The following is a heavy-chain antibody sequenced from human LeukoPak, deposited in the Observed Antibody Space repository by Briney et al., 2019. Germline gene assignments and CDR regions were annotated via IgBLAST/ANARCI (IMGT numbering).Heavy chain of an antibody. V-gene: IGHV3-7*01. CDR1: GFTFSSYW. J-gene: IGHJ6*02. CDR3: ARDTYDYYYYYGMDV. CDR2: IKQDGSEK. Sequence: PGGSLRLSCAASGFTFSSYWMSWVRQAPGKGLEWVANIKQDGSEKYYVDSVKGRFTISRDNAKNSLYLQMNSLRAEDTAVYYCARDTYDYYYYYGMDVWGQGTTVTVSS. D-gene: IGHD2/OR15-2a*01.